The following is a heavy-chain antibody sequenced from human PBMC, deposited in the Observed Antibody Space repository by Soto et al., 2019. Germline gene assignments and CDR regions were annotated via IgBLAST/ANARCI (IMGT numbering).Heavy chain of an antibody. Sequence: ASVKVSCKASGYTFTSYAMHWVRQAPGQRLEWMGWINAGNGNTKYSQKFQGRVTITRDTSASTAYMELSSLRSEDTAVYYCARVVPSSTAMVTSSLFDPWAQRTLVTVSS. CDR2: INAGNGNT. J-gene: IGHJ5*02. CDR1: GYTFTSYA. D-gene: IGHD5-18*01. CDR3: ARVVPSSTAMVTSSLFDP. V-gene: IGHV1-3*01.